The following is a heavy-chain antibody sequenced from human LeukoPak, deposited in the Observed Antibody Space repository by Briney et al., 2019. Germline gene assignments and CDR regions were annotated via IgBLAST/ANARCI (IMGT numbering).Heavy chain of an antibody. D-gene: IGHD3-3*01. V-gene: IGHV4-59*01. CDR1: GGSISSYY. CDR3: ARVIPFWSGYYEGTFDP. Sequence: SETLSLTCTVSGGSISSYYWSWIRQPPGKGLEWIGYIYYSGGTNYNPSLKSRVTISVDTSKNQFSLKLSSVTAADTAVYYCARVIPFWSGYYEGTFDPWGQGTLVTVSS. CDR2: IYYSGGT. J-gene: IGHJ5*02.